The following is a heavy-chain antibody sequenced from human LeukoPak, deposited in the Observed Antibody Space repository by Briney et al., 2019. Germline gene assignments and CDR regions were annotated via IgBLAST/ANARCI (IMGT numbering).Heavy chain of an antibody. Sequence: ASVKVSCKASGYTFTSYAMNWVRQAPGQGLEWMGWINTNTGNPTYAQGFTGRFVFSLDTSVSTAYLQISSLKAEDTAVYYCARDIERYYYYGMDVWGQGTTVTVSS. V-gene: IGHV7-4-1*02. CDR2: INTNTGNP. D-gene: IGHD1-1*01. CDR3: ARDIERYYYYGMDV. CDR1: GYTFTSYA. J-gene: IGHJ6*02.